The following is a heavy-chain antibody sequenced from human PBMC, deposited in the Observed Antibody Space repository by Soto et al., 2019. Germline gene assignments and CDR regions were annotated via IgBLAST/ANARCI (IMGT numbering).Heavy chain of an antibody. Sequence: PSETLSLTCTVSGGSISSRGYYWTWIRQTPGKGLQWIGQINHSGSANYNPSLKSRVTISVHTSNSQFSLELSSVTAADTAVYYCARVPGPWGQGTLVTVSS. CDR1: GGSISSRGYY. CDR2: INHSGSA. CDR3: ARVPGP. V-gene: IGHV4-39*07. J-gene: IGHJ5*02.